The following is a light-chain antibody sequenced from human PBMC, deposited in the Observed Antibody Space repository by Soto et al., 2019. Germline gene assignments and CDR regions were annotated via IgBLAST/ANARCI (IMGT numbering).Light chain of an antibody. J-gene: IGKJ1*01. V-gene: IGKV3-20*01. CDR2: GAS. Sequence: EIVLTQSPGTLSLSPGERATLSCRASQSVSSTYLGWYQQKPGQAPRLLIYGASSRATGIPDRFSGSGSGTDFTLTIARLEREDFAVYYCQLYGSSPPRTFGQGTKVEIK. CDR1: QSVSSTY. CDR3: QLYGSSPPRT.